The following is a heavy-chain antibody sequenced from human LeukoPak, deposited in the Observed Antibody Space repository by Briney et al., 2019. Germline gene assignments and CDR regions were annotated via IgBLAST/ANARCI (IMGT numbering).Heavy chain of an antibody. CDR2: IWYDGSNK. Sequence: PGKSLRLSCAASGFTFSSYGMHWVRQAPGKGLEWVAVIWYDGSNKYYADSVKGRFTISRDNSKNTLYLQMNSLRAEDTAVCYCAVDTAMALDYWGQGTLVTVSS. D-gene: IGHD5-18*01. J-gene: IGHJ4*02. CDR3: AVDTAMALDY. V-gene: IGHV3-33*01. CDR1: GFTFSSYG.